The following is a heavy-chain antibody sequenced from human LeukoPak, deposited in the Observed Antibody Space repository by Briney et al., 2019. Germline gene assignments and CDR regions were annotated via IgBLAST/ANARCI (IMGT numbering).Heavy chain of an antibody. V-gene: IGHV3-7*01. Sequence: PGGSLRLSCAASGFTFSSYWMSWVRQASGKGLEWVANIKQDGSEKYYVDSVKGRFTISRDNAKNSLYLQMNSLRADDTAVYYCARDLPNPYRAQGAFDIWGQGTMVTVSS. CDR3: ARDLPNPYRAQGAFDI. D-gene: IGHD3-16*02. CDR2: IKQDGSEK. CDR1: GFTFSSYW. J-gene: IGHJ3*02.